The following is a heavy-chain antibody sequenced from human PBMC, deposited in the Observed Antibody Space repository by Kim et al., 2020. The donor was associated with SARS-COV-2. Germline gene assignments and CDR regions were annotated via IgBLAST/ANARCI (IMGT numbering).Heavy chain of an antibody. D-gene: IGHD3-22*01. V-gene: IGHV1-69*04. CDR2: IIPILGIA. J-gene: IGHJ3*02. Sequence: SVKVSCKASGGTFSSYAISWVRQAPGQGLEWMGRIIPILGIANYAQKFQGRVTITADKSTSTAYMELSSLRSEDTAVYYCARGTGDSSGWGAFDIWGQGTMVTVSS. CDR1: GGTFSSYA. CDR3: ARGTGDSSGWGAFDI.